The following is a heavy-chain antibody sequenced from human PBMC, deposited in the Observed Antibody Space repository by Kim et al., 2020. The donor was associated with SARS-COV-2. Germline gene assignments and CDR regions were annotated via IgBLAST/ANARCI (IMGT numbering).Heavy chain of an antibody. V-gene: IGHV3-11*06. D-gene: IGHD3-3*02. CDR1: GFTFSDYY. Sequence: GGSLRLSCAASGFTFSDYYMRWIRQAPGKGLEWVSYISSTTIYTNYADSVKGRFTISRDNARNSLYLQMHSLSVEDTAVYYCARGSSSSGGLDYWGQGTLVTVSS. J-gene: IGHJ4*02. CDR2: ISSTTIYT. CDR3: ARGSSSSGGLDY.